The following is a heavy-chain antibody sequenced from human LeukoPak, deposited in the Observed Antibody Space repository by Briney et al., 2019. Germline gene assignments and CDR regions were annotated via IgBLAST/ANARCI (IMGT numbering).Heavy chain of an antibody. CDR3: AKARGSGYSYGAFDY. CDR2: ISSSGSTI. V-gene: IGHV3-11*01. Sequence: KAGGSLRLSCAASGFTFSDYYMSWIRQAPGKGLEWVSYISSSGSTIYYADSVKGRFTISRDNSKNTLYLQMNSLRAEDTAVYYCAKARGSGYSYGAFDYWGQGTLVTVSS. D-gene: IGHD5-18*01. CDR1: GFTFSDYY. J-gene: IGHJ4*02.